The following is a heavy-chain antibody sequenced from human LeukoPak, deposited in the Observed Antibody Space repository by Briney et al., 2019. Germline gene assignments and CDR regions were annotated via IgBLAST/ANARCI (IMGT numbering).Heavy chain of an antibody. V-gene: IGHV5-51*01. Sequence: GESLQISSKCSGYSFSSYWIGWVRQMPGKGLEWMGIIYPGDSDTRYSPSFQGQVTISADKSISTAYLQWSSLKASDTAMYYCARYARGYSYGLSFDYWGQGTLVTVSS. J-gene: IGHJ4*02. D-gene: IGHD5-18*01. CDR3: ARYARGYSYGLSFDY. CDR1: GYSFSSYW. CDR2: IYPGDSDT.